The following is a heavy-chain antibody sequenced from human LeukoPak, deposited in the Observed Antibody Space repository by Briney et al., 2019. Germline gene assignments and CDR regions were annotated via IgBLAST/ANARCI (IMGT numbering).Heavy chain of an antibody. D-gene: IGHD6-13*01. V-gene: IGHV1-18*01. J-gene: IGHJ4*02. CDR3: ARDLRIAAAGTFHGY. CDR1: GYTFTSYG. CDR2: ISAYNGNT. Sequence: ASVKVSCKASGYTFTSYGISWVRQAPGQGLEWMRWISAYNGNTNYAQKLQGRVTMTTDTSTSTAYMELRSLRSDDTAVYYCARDLRIAAAGTFHGYWGQGTLVTVSS.